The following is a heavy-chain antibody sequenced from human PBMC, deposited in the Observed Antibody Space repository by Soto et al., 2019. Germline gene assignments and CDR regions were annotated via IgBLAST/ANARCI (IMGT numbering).Heavy chain of an antibody. D-gene: IGHD6-13*01. V-gene: IGHV4-31*03. Sequence: SETLSLTCTVSGGSISSGGYYWSWIRQHPGKGLEWIGYIYYSGSTYYNPSLKSRVTISVDTSKNQFSLKLSSVTAADTAVYYCARDSQQPPYYCGMDGWGQGTTVTVSS. J-gene: IGHJ6*02. CDR3: ARDSQQPPYYCGMDG. CDR1: GGSISSGGYY. CDR2: IYYSGST.